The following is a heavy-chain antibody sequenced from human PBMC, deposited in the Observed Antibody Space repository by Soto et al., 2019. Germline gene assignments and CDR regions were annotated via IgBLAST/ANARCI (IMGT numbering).Heavy chain of an antibody. D-gene: IGHD4-17*01. V-gene: IGHV3-30*18. J-gene: IGHJ4*02. CDR2: IEYDGSNK. Sequence: QVQLVESGGGVVQPGRSLRLSCAASGFTFSSYGMHWVRQAPGKGLEGVAVIEYDGSNKYYEDSVKGRFTISRDNSKNTLYLQMNSLSAEDTAVYYGAKDRMTTGTTGYFDYWGQGTLVTVSS. CDR1: GFTFSSYG. CDR3: AKDRMTTGTTGYFDY.